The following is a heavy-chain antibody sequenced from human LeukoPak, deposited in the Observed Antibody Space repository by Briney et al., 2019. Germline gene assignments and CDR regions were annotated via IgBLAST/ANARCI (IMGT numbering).Heavy chain of an antibody. D-gene: IGHD2-15*01. Sequence: ASVKVSCKASGYTFTNYGISWVRQAPGQGLEWKGWISAYNGNTNYAQKLQGRVTMTTDTSTSTAYMNLRSLRSDDTAVYYCAREDCSGGSCYSLSLTPVFHVFDIWGQGTMVAVSS. V-gene: IGHV1-18*01. CDR2: ISAYNGNT. J-gene: IGHJ3*02. CDR3: AREDCSGGSCYSLSLTPVFHVFDI. CDR1: GYTFTNYG.